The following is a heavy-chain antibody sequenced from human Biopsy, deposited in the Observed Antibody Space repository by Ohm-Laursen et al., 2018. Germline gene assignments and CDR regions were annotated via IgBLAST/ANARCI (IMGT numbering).Heavy chain of an antibody. V-gene: IGHV4-61*01. CDR2: IYDRGSTA. CDR1: GDSVSSGSFY. J-gene: IGHJ4*02. CDR3: ARGMRSSGWPYFDS. Sequence: SETLSLTCTVSGDSVSSGSFYWTWIRQPPGQGLEYIGYIYDRGSTANYNPSPESRVTMSVDMPKNQFSLKLSAATAADTAIYYCARGMRSSGWPYFDSWGQGTLVTVSS. D-gene: IGHD6-19*01.